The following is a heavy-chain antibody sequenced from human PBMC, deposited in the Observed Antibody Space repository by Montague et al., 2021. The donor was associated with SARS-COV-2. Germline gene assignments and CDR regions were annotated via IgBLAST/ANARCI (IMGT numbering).Heavy chain of an antibody. CDR1: GFTFGGHD. V-gene: IGHV3-72*01. CDR2: SRSKYKSYTT. CDR3: ARFGYSAYNYGASDI. Sequence: SLRLSCATSGFTFGGHDMDWVRQAPGGGLEWVGRSRSKYKSYTTEYAASVKGRFTISRDDSKNSLYLQMNGLKTEDTAIYYCARFGYSAYNYGASDIWGQGTKVTVSS. D-gene: IGHD5-12*01. J-gene: IGHJ3*02.